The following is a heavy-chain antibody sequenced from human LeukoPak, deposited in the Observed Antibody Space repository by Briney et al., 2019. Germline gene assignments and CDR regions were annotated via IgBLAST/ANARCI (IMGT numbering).Heavy chain of an antibody. V-gene: IGHV4-39*01. Sequence: PSETLSLTCTVSGGSISSTTYYWGWLRQPPGKGLEWIGSIYYSGRTYYNPSLKSRVTISVDTSKNQFSLKLSSVTAADTAVYFCARQRAWFGEWAFDSWGQGTLVTVSS. CDR3: ARQRAWFGEWAFDS. CDR2: IYYSGRT. CDR1: GGSISSTTYY. D-gene: IGHD3-10*01. J-gene: IGHJ4*02.